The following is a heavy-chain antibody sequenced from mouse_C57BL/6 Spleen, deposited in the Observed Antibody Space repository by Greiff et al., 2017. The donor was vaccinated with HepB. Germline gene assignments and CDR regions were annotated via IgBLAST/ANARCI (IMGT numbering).Heavy chain of an antibody. CDR2: ILPGSDST. CDR1: GYTFTGYW. V-gene: IGHV1-9*01. D-gene: IGHD2-5*01. J-gene: IGHJ3*01. Sequence: VQLQQSGAELMKPGASVKLSCKATGYTFTGYWIEWVKQRPGHGLEWIGEILPGSDSTNYNEKFKGKATFTADTSSNTAYMQLSSLATEDSAIYYCARVGGYSNYWFAYWGQGTLVTVSA. CDR3: ARVGGYSNYWFAY.